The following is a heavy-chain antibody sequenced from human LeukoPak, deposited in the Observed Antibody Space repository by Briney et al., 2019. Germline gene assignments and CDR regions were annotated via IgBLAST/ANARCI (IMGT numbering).Heavy chain of an antibody. CDR2: ITSSGTTI. D-gene: IGHD5-18*01. J-gene: IGHJ4*02. CDR1: GFTFTDYY. Sequence: KPGGSLRLSCAASGFTFTDYYMSWIRQAPGKGLEWVSYITSSGTTIYYADSVKGRFTISRDNSKNTLYLQMNSLRAEDTAVYYCARVEFRLGYRDYYFDYWGQGTLVTVSS. CDR3: ARVEFRLGYRDYYFDY. V-gene: IGHV3-11*04.